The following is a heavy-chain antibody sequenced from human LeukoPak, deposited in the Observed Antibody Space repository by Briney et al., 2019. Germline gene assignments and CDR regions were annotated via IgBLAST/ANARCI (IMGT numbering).Heavy chain of an antibody. Sequence: PGRSLRLSCAASGFTFSSYGMHWVRQAPGKGLEWVAVITYDGSNKYYADSVKGRFTISRDNSKNTLYLQMNSLRAEDTAVYYCSKDGARYCSGCGCPYGMDVWGQGTTVTVFS. CDR1: GFTFSSYG. CDR3: SKDGARYCSGCGCPYGMDV. D-gene: IGHD2-15*01. J-gene: IGHJ6*02. V-gene: IGHV3-30*18. CDR2: ITYDGSNK.